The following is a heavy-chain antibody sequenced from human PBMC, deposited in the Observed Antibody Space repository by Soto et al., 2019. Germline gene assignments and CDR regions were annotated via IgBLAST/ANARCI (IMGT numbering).Heavy chain of an antibody. Sequence: QVQLVESGGGVVQPGRSLRLSCAASGFTFSSYGMHWVRQAPGKGLEWVAVISYDGSNKYYADSVKGRFTISRDNSKNTLYLQMNSLRAEDTAVYYCAKDRDIVVVVAAHKKDMDVWGQGTTVTVSS. CDR3: AKDRDIVVVVAAHKKDMDV. V-gene: IGHV3-30*18. D-gene: IGHD2-15*01. CDR1: GFTFSSYG. J-gene: IGHJ6*02. CDR2: ISYDGSNK.